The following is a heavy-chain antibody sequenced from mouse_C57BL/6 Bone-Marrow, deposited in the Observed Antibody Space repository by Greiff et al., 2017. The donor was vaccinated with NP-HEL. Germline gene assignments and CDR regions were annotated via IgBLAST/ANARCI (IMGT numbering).Heavy chain of an antibody. CDR1: GFTFSDYG. CDR2: ISSGSSTI. CDR3: ARPGATRRGFAY. D-gene: IGHD1-1*01. V-gene: IGHV5-17*01. J-gene: IGHJ3*01. Sequence: EVKLVESGGGLVKPGGSLKLSCAASGFTFSDYGMHWVRQAPEKGLEWVAYISSGSSTIYYADTVKGRFTISRDNAKNTLFLQMTSLRSEDTAMFYCARPGATRRGFAYWGQGTLVTVSA.